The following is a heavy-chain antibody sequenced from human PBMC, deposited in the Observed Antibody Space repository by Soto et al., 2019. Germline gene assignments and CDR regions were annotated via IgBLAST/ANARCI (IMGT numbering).Heavy chain of an antibody. J-gene: IGHJ6*02. CDR3: ARHLVVVVAATPADSYYYYGMDV. CDR2: IDPSDSYT. Sequence: PGESLKISCNGSGYSFTSYWISWVRQMPGKGLEWMGRIDPSDSYTNYSPSFQGHVTISADKSISTAYLQWSSLRASDTAMYYCARHLVVVVAATPADSYYYYGMDVWGQGTTVTVSS. CDR1: GYSFTSYW. V-gene: IGHV5-10-1*01. D-gene: IGHD2-15*01.